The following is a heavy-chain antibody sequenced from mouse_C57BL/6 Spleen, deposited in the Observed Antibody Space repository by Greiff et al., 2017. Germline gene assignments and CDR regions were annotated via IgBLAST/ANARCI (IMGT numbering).Heavy chain of an antibody. J-gene: IGHJ2*01. D-gene: IGHD2-3*01. CDR3: ARDYDGYSYFDY. Sequence: QVQLQQSGAELAKPGASVKLSCKASGYTFTSYWMHWVKQRPGQGLAWIGYINPSSGYTKYNQKFKDKATLTADKSSSTAYRQLSSLTYEDSAVYYCARDYDGYSYFDYWGQGTTLTVSS. CDR1: GYTFTSYW. CDR2: INPSSGYT. V-gene: IGHV1-7*01.